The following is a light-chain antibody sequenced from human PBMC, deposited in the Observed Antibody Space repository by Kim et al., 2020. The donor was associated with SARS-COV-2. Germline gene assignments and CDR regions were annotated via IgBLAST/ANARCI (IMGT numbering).Light chain of an antibody. CDR2: EAS. CDR3: QQAHSFPLT. Sequence: DIQMTQSPSSVSASVGDRVTITCRASQDISSWLAWYQQKPGKAPKVLIYEASNLQSGVPSRFSGSGSGTDFTLTINSLQPEDFATYYCQQAHSFPLTFGGGTKV. V-gene: IGKV1D-12*01. CDR1: QDISSW. J-gene: IGKJ4*01.